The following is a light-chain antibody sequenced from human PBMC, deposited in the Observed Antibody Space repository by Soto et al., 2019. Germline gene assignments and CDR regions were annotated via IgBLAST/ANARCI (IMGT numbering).Light chain of an antibody. CDR3: QQYGGSPLIT. Sequence: EIVLTQSPGTLALSPGERATLSCRASQSVSSSYLGWYQQKPGQAPRLLIYAASSRATGIPDRFSGSGSGTDFTLTISRLEPEDFGVYYCQQYGGSPLITFGHGPRLEIK. CDR1: QSVSSSY. J-gene: IGKJ5*01. CDR2: AAS. V-gene: IGKV3-20*01.